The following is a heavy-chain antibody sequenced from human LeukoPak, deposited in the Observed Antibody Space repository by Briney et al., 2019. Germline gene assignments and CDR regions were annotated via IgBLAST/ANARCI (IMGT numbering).Heavy chain of an antibody. CDR3: ARSMDSRLVVVVPAAMVAFDI. Sequence: WASVKVSCKASGGTFSSYTISWVRQAPGQGLEWMGRIIPILGIANYAQKFQGRVTITADKSTSTAYMELSSLRSEDTAVYYCARSMDSRLVVVVPAAMVAFDIWGQGTMVTVSS. V-gene: IGHV1-69*02. J-gene: IGHJ3*02. CDR2: IIPILGIA. CDR1: GGTFSSYT. D-gene: IGHD2-2*01.